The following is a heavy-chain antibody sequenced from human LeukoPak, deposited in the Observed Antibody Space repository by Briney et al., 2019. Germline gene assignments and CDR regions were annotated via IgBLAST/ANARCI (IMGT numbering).Heavy chain of an antibody. CDR1: GGSISSGDYY. J-gene: IGHJ6*02. CDR3: ARGEVFLAARPPTRYYYYGMDV. D-gene: IGHD6-6*01. V-gene: IGHV4-30-4*01. CDR2: IYYSGST. Sequence: PSQTLSLTCTVSGGSISSGDYYWSWIRQPPGKGLEWIGYIYYSGSTYYNPSLKSRVTISVDTSKNQFSLKLSSVTAADTAVYYCARGEVFLAARPPTRYYYYGMDVWGQGTTVTVSS.